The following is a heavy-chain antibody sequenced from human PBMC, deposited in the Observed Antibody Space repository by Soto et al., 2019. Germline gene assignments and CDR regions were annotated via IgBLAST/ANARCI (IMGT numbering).Heavy chain of an antibody. CDR3: ARGWDERDNYYYYGMDV. D-gene: IGHD1-26*01. CDR1: GGSISSYY. V-gene: IGHV4-59*01. J-gene: IGHJ6*02. CDR2: IYYSGST. Sequence: SETLSLTCTVSGGSISSYYWSWIRQPPGKGLEWIGYIYYSGSTNYNPSLKSRVTISVDTSKNQFSLKLSSVTAADTAVYYCARGWDERDNYYYYGMDVWGQGTTVTVSS.